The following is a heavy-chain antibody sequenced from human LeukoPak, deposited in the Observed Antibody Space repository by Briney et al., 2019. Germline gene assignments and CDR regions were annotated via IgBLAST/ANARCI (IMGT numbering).Heavy chain of an antibody. Sequence: GGSLRLSCAASGFTFSSYGMHWVRQAPGKGLEWVAVISNDGSNKNYADSVKGRFTISRDNSKNTLYLQMNSLRAEDTAVYYCAKRMGPSIAAADLDYWGQGTLVTVSS. J-gene: IGHJ4*02. CDR3: AKRMGPSIAAADLDY. CDR1: GFTFSSYG. CDR2: ISNDGSNK. D-gene: IGHD6-13*01. V-gene: IGHV3-30*18.